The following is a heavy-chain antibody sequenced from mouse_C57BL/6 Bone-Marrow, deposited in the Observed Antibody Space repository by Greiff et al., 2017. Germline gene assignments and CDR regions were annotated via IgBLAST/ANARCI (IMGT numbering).Heavy chain of an antibody. CDR3: NYGYDWFAY. CDR1: YTFTDYYM. Sequence: VQLKQSGPELVKPGASVKMSCKASGYTFTDYYMHWVKQKPGKGLEWIGEFYPGSGNTYYNEKFKGKATLTADTSSSTAYMQLSSLTSEDSAVYFCANYGYDWFAYWGQGTLVTVSA. D-gene: IGHD2-2*01. V-gene: IGHV1-83*01. CDR2: YPGSGNTY. J-gene: IGHJ3*01.